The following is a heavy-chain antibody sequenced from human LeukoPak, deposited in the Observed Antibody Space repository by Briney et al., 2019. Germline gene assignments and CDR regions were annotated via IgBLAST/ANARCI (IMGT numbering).Heavy chain of an antibody. J-gene: IGHJ4*02. V-gene: IGHV1-8*03. D-gene: IGHD5-24*01. CDR1: GYTFTSYD. Sequence: GASVKVSCKASGYTFTSYDINWVRQATGQGLEWMGWMNPNSGNTGYAQKFQGRVTITRNTSISTAYMELSSLRSEDTAVYYCAGDGYNSRRFFDYWGQGTLVTVSS. CDR2: MNPNSGNT. CDR3: AGDGYNSRRFFDY.